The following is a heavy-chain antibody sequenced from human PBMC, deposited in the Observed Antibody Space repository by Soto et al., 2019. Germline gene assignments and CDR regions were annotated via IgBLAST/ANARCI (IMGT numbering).Heavy chain of an antibody. V-gene: IGHV4-61*01. J-gene: IGHJ4*02. D-gene: IGHD2-21*02. CDR2: IYYSGST. CDR1: GGSVSSGSYY. Sequence: SETLSLTCTVSGGSVSSGSYYWSWIRQPPGKGLEWIGYIYYSGSTNYNPSLKSRVTISVDTSKNQFSLKLSSVTAADTAVYYWASNSVVVTAIDYWGQGTLVTVSS. CDR3: ASNSVVVTAIDY.